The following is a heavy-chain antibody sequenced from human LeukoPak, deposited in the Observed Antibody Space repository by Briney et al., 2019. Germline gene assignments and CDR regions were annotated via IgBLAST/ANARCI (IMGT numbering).Heavy chain of an antibody. Sequence: GGSLRLSCTVSGFTFSTYAMHWVRQAPAKGLEWVAVISSEESHKYYADSVKGRYTISRDNSKNTLYLQMNSLRPEDTALFYCAKDYGAYYYGMDVWGQGTTVTVSS. J-gene: IGHJ6*01. D-gene: IGHD3-10*01. CDR3: AKDYGAYYYGMDV. CDR2: ISSEESHK. V-gene: IGHV3-30*18. CDR1: GFTFSTYA.